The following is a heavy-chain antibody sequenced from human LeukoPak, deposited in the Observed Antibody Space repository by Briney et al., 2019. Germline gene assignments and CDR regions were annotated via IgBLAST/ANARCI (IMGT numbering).Heavy chain of an antibody. CDR3: ALLWFGGNWFDP. V-gene: IGHV1-69*02. CDR2: IIPLVGVS. J-gene: IGHJ5*02. Sequence: SVKVSCKASGGTFSSYTITWVRQAPGHGLEWMGRIIPLVGVSKYAENFQGRVTITADKSTNTAYMEMSSLRSEDTAIYYCALLWFGGNWFDPWGQGTLVTVSS. CDR1: GGTFSSYT. D-gene: IGHD3-10*01.